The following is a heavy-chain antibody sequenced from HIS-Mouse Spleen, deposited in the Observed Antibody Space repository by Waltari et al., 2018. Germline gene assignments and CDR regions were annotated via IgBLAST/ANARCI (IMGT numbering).Heavy chain of an antibody. J-gene: IGHJ4*02. V-gene: IGHV3-30*18. D-gene: IGHD1-7*01. CDR1: GFTFSSYG. Sequence: QVQLVESGGGVVQPGRSLRLSCAASGFTFSSYGMPWVRRAPGKGLEWVAVISYDGSNKYYADSVKGRFTISRDNSKNTLYLQMNSLRAEDTAVYYCAKDLDWNYVGGDYWGQGTLVTVSS. CDR2: ISYDGSNK. CDR3: AKDLDWNYVGGDY.